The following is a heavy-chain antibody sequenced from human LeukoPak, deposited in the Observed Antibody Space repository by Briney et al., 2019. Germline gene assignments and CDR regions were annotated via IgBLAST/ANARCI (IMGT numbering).Heavy chain of an antibody. V-gene: IGHV3-21*01. J-gene: IGHJ4*02. CDR3: ARWELELVDY. D-gene: IGHD1-7*01. CDR2: ISSSSSYI. Sequence: GGSLRLSCAASGFTFRSYSMNWVRQAPGKGLEWVSSISSSSSYIYYADSVKGGFTISRDNAKNSVYLQMNSLRAEDTAVYYCARWELELVDYWGQGTLVTVSS. CDR1: GFTFRSYS.